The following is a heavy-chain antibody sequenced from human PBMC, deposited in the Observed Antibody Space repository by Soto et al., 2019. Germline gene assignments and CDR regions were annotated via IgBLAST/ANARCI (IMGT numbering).Heavy chain of an antibody. Sequence: ASVKVSCKASGYTFTNYGVIWVRQAPGRGLEWMGWINPYNGNTNYAQNLQGRVTMTTDTSTSTAYMDLRSLRFDDTAVYYCAREAHPNGYSYGYNWFDPWGQGTLVTVSS. D-gene: IGHD5-18*01. V-gene: IGHV1-18*01. CDR1: GYTFTNYG. J-gene: IGHJ5*02. CDR2: INPYNGNT. CDR3: AREAHPNGYSYGYNWFDP.